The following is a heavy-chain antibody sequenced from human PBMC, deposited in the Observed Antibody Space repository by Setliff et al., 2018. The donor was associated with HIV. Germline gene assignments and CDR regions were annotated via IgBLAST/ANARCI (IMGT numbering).Heavy chain of an antibody. J-gene: IGHJ4*02. V-gene: IGHV1-3*04. CDR2: LRTGTGDT. Sequence: GASVKVSCKASGYTFAAHPIHWVRQAPGQRLEWMGWLRTGTGDTSYSEKFQGRLTITRDTSANTAYMELSNLRSEDTAIYYCLRRATAAEVFDYWGQGTLVTVSS. D-gene: IGHD6-13*01. CDR1: GYTFAAHP. CDR3: LRRATAAEVFDY.